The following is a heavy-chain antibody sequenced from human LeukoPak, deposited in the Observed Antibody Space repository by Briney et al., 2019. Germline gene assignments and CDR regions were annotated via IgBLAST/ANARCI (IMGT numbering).Heavy chain of an antibody. J-gene: IGHJ4*02. Sequence: PGGSLRLSCAASGFTFSSYAMHWVRQAPGKGLEWVAVISYDGSNKYYADSVKGRFTISRDNSKNTLYLQMNSLRAEDTAVYYCARVGSGSYYGLDYRGQGTLVTVSS. CDR3: ARVGSGSYYGLDY. CDR2: ISYDGSNK. D-gene: IGHD1-26*01. CDR1: GFTFSSYA. V-gene: IGHV3-30-3*01.